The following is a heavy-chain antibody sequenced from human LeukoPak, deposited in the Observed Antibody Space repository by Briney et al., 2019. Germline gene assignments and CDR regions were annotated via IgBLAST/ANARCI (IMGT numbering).Heavy chain of an antibody. V-gene: IGHV1-2*02. CDR3: ARVGALGYCSSTSCHPGSN. Sequence: ASVKVSCKASGYTFTGYYMHWVRQAPGQGLEWMGWINPNSGGTNYAQKFQGRVTMTRDTSISTAYMELSRLRSDDAAVYYCARVGALGYCSSTSCHPGSNWGQGTLVTVSS. CDR2: INPNSGGT. CDR1: GYTFTGYY. D-gene: IGHD2-2*01. J-gene: IGHJ4*02.